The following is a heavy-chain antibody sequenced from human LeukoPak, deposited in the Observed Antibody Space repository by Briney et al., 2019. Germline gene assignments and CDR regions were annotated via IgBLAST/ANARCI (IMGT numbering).Heavy chain of an antibody. J-gene: IGHJ4*02. CDR2: IIPIFGTA. D-gene: IGHD5-12*01. CDR3: ARHVDIVATLIDY. V-gene: IGHV1-69*05. CDR1: GYTSTSYG. Sequence: ASVKVSCKASGYTSTSYGISWVRQAPGQGLEWMGRIIPIFGTANYAQKFQGRVTITTDESTSTAYMELSSLRSEDTAVYYCARHVDIVATLIDYWGQGTLSPSPQ.